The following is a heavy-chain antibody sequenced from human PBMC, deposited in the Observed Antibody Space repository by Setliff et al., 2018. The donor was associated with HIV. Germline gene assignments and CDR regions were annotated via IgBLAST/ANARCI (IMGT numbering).Heavy chain of an antibody. CDR2: IRYDGSQK. D-gene: IGHD1-20*01. V-gene: IGHV3-30*02. CDR3: AKSFNSGPTNWNIDV. J-gene: IGHJ6*03. CDR1: VFTFNNYG. Sequence: HPGGSLRLSCAASVFTFNNYGMNWVRQAPGKGLEWVAFIRYDGSQKYYVDSVKGRFTISRDNSKNTLYLQMNSLRVEDTAVYYCAKSFNSGPTNWNIDVWGTGTTVTVSS.